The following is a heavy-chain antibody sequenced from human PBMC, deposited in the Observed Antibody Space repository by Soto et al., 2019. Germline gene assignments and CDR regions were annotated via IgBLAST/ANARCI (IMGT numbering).Heavy chain of an antibody. CDR2: IHHNSDPI. V-gene: IGHV3-48*02. J-gene: IGHJ4*02. CDR1: GFPFRTYA. CDR3: VRDMGYTGYDLEY. D-gene: IGHD5-12*01. Sequence: EVQLVESGGGLLPPGGSLRVSCAASGFPFRTYAMHWVRQAPGKGLEWFSYIHHNSDPIYYADSVKGRFTISRDNASNSLSLQMNSRRDEDAAVYYCVRDMGYTGYDLEYWGQGTLVTVYS.